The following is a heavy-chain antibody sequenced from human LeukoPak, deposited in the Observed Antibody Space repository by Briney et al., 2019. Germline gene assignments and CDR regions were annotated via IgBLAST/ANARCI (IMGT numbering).Heavy chain of an antibody. CDR1: GGSFSDYY. D-gene: IGHD5-18*01. CDR2: INPRGST. Sequence: SETLSLTCAAYGGSFSDYYWSWIRQPPGKGLEWIGEINPRGSTNYSPSLKSRVTISVDTSKKQFSLKLSSVAAADTAVYFCARVEYRYVINDWSRTGLGAYPTKYYYHMDVWDKGTTVTVSS. V-gene: IGHV4-34*01. CDR3: ARVEYRYVINDWSRTGLGAYPTKYYYHMDV. J-gene: IGHJ6*03.